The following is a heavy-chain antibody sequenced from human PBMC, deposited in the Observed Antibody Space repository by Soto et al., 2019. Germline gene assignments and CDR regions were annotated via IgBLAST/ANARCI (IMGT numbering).Heavy chain of an antibody. V-gene: IGHV3-23*01. CDR3: AKERSSGWSFDY. Sequence: EVQLLESGGGLVQPGGSLRLSCAASGFTFSTYAMNWVRQAPGKGLEWVSGISGSGDSTYYADSMKGRFTVSRDNSKNPLYLQMNSLRAEDTAVFYCAKERSSGWSFDYWGQGTLVTVSS. J-gene: IGHJ4*02. CDR1: GFTFSTYA. D-gene: IGHD6-19*01. CDR2: ISGSGDST.